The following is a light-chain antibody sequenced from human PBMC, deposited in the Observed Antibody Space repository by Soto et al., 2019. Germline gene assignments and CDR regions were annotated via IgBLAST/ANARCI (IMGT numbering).Light chain of an antibody. CDR1: SNNIGSYA. V-gene: IGLV1-47*03. Sequence: QSVLTQEASVSGTVGQKVTLSYTGNSNNIGSYAVGWFQQISHGAPKTVIFGDSLPSGIPDRFSGSKSGTTASLSFSGLSSEEQADYYFSTRDCILSAWVFGGGTQLTVL. CDR2: GDS. J-gene: IGLJ3*02. CDR3: STRDCILSAWV.